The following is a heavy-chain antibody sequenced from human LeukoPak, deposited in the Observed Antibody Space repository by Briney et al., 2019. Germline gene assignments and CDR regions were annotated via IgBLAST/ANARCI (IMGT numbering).Heavy chain of an antibody. J-gene: IGHJ5*02. V-gene: IGHV1-18*01. Sequence: GASVNVSCRASGYTFTSYGISWVRQAPGQGLEWMGWISAYNCNTNYAQKLQGRVTMTTDTSTSTAYMELRSLRSDDTAVYYCAREPEVGNYYDSSGLWFDPWGQGTLVTVSS. CDR1: GYTFTSYG. CDR3: AREPEVGNYYDSSGLWFDP. D-gene: IGHD3-22*01. CDR2: ISAYNCNT.